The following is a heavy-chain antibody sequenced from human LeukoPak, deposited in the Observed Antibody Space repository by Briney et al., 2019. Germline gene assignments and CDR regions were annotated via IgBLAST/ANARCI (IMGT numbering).Heavy chain of an antibody. D-gene: IGHD4-23*01. J-gene: IGHJ6*02. CDR1: GGSIDSYY. CDR3: ARDLLLPLYGGNLYYYGMDV. Sequence: SETLSLTCTVSGGSIDSYYWSWIRQPPGKGLEWIGYIYYSGSTNYNPSLKSRVTISVDTSKNQFSLKLSSVTAADTAVYYCARDLLLPLYGGNLYYYGMDVWGQGTTVTVSS. CDR2: IYYSGST. V-gene: IGHV4-59*01.